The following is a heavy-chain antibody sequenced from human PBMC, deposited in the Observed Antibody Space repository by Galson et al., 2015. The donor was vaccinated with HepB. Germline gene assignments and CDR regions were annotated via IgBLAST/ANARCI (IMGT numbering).Heavy chain of an antibody. CDR2: INTNGRST. J-gene: IGHJ6*02. V-gene: IGHV3-64D*06. CDR1: GFTFSSYV. Sequence: SLRLSCAASGFTFSSYVMYWVRQAPGKGLEYVSAINTNGRSTYYADSVKGRFTISRDNAKNTLYLQMSTLSAEDTGVYYCVKGVRSDSYYYNMDVWGQGTTVAVSS. CDR3: VKGVRSDSYYYNMDV. D-gene: IGHD2-21*01.